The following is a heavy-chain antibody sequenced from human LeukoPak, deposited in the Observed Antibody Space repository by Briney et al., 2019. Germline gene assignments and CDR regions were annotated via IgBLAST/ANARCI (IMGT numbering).Heavy chain of an antibody. V-gene: IGHV1-2*04. CDR1: GYTFTDYY. Sequence: ASVKVSCKASGYTFTDYYMHWVRQAPGQGLEWMRWINPNSGGTNYAQKFQGWVTMTRDTSISTAYMELSRLRSDDTAVYYCARDRRSHYYGSGNYYPDVFDIWGQGTMVTVSS. D-gene: IGHD3-10*01. CDR3: ARDRRSHYYGSGNYYPDVFDI. CDR2: INPNSGGT. J-gene: IGHJ3*02.